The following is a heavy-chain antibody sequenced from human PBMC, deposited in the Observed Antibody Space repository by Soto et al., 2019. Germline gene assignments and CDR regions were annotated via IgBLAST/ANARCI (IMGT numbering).Heavy chain of an antibody. CDR3: VKGTFSRSKVISDY. CDR2: ITSNSDAI. Sequence: GGSLRLSCVASGFIFEDYDMHWGRQVPGKGLEWVSSITSNSDAIKYADSVKGRFTLSRDNAKNSMYLEMNSLRVEDTAFYFCVKGTFSRSKVISDYWGQGTLVTVSS. D-gene: IGHD3-16*01. J-gene: IGHJ4*02. CDR1: GFIFEDYD. V-gene: IGHV3-9*01.